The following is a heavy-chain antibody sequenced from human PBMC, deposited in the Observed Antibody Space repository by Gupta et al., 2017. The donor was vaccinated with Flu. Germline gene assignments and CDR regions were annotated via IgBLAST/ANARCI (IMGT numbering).Heavy chain of an antibody. J-gene: IGHJ3*02. CDR2: ISSSSSTI. CDR3: AREGSTPLLARNDAFDI. V-gene: IGHV3-48*02. CDR1: GFTSSSYS. D-gene: IGHD2/OR15-2a*01. Sequence: EVQLVESGGGLVQPGGSLRLSCAASGFTSSSYSMNWVRQAPGKGLEWVSYISSSSSTIYYADSVKGRFTISRDNAKNSLYLQMNSLRDEDTAVYYCAREGSTPLLARNDAFDIWGQGTMVTVSS.